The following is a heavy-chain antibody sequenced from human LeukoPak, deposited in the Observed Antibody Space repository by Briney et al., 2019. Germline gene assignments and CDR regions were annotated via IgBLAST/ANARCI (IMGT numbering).Heavy chain of an antibody. Sequence: SETLSLTCTVTGYYISSGDYWGWIRQPPGKGLEWIGSIYHSGSTYYNPSLKSRVTISVDTSKNQFSLKLSSVTAADTAVYYCARDLGYTYVAFDYWGQGTLVTVSS. CDR3: ARDLGYTYVAFDY. V-gene: IGHV4-38-2*02. J-gene: IGHJ4*02. D-gene: IGHD5-18*01. CDR2: IYHSGST. CDR1: GYYISSGDY.